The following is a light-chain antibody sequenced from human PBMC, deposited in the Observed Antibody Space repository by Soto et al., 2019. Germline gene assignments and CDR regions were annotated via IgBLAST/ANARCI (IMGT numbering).Light chain of an antibody. V-gene: IGLV1-40*01. CDR2: GNS. J-gene: IGLJ1*01. Sequence: QSVLTQPPSVSGAPGQRVTISCTGSSSNIGAGYDVHWYQQLPGTDPKLLIYGNSNRPSGVPDRFSGSKSGTSASLAFTGLQAEEEADYYCQPYDSNPSHVFGTGTNLTVL. CDR3: QPYDSNPSHV. CDR1: SSNIGAGYD.